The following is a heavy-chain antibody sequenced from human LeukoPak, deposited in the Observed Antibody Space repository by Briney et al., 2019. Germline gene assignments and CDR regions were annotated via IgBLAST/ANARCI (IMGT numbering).Heavy chain of an antibody. J-gene: IGHJ3*02. CDR1: GASISSYY. CDR2: IFYSGST. CDR3: AKSNGYGLVDI. Sequence: SETLSLTCTVSGASISSYYWSWIRQPAGKGLEWIGNIFYSGSTYYSPSLKSRVTISLDTSRNQFSLKLNSVTAADTAVYYCAKSNGYGLVDIWGQGTMVTVSS. D-gene: IGHD3-10*01. V-gene: IGHV4-59*12.